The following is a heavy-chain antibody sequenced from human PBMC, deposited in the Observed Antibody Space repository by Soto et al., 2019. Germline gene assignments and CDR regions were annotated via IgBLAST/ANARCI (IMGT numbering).Heavy chain of an antibody. CDR3: ARDWGGQWLAPTFDY. CDR2: ISSNGGST. Sequence: GGSLRLSCASSGFTFSSYAMHWVRQAPGKGLEYVSAISSNGGSTYYANSVKGRFTISRDNSKNTLYLQMGSLRAEDMAVYYCARDWGGQWLAPTFDYWGQGTLVTVSS. V-gene: IGHV3-64*01. J-gene: IGHJ4*02. D-gene: IGHD6-19*01. CDR1: GFTFSSYA.